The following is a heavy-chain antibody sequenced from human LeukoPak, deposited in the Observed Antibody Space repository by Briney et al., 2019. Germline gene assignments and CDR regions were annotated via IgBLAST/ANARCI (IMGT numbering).Heavy chain of an antibody. D-gene: IGHD6-13*01. Sequence: SETLSLTCAVYGGSFSGYYWSWIRQPPGKGLEWIGEINHSGSTNYNPSLKSRVTISVDTSKNQFSLKLSSVTAADTAVYYCARLESSWYSLDYWGQGTLVTVSS. CDR3: ARLESSWYSLDY. J-gene: IGHJ4*02. V-gene: IGHV4-34*01. CDR2: INHSGST. CDR1: GGSFSGYY.